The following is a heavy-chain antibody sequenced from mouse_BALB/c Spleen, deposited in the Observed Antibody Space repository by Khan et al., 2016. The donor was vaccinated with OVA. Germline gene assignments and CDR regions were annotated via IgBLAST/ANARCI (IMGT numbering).Heavy chain of an antibody. CDR2: IYPVTGST. CDR1: GYIFTSYW. CDR3: AREDGIAAAWFAY. V-gene: IGHV1-76*01. D-gene: IGHD1-1*01. Sequence: QVQLKESGAELVRPGASVKLSCKTSGYIFTSYWIHWVKQRPGQGLEWIARIYPVTGSTYYNELFKDKATLTADKSSSTAYMQLSSLKSEDSAVYFCAREDGIAAAWFAYWGQGTLVTVSA. J-gene: IGHJ3*01.